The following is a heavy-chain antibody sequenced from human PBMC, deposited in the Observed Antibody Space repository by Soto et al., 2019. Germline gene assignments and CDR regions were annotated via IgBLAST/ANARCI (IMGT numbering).Heavy chain of an antibody. CDR3: ASPEYYYDTSGWYY. V-gene: IGHV3-21*01. Sequence: EVQLVESGGGLVKPGGSLRLSCAASGFTFSTYSMNWVRQAPGKGLEWVSSISSSSNYIYYADSVKGRFTISRDNAKNSLYLQMNSLRAEDTAVYYCASPEYYYDTSGWYYWGQGTLVTVSS. CDR1: GFTFSTYS. D-gene: IGHD3-22*01. J-gene: IGHJ4*02. CDR2: ISSSSNYI.